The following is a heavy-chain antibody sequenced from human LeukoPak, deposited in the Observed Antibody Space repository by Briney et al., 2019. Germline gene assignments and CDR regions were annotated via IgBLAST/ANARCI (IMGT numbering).Heavy chain of an antibody. CDR3: AKDGWEYDILTVYFDY. D-gene: IGHD3-9*01. V-gene: IGHV3-30*18. J-gene: IGHJ4*02. CDR2: ISYDGSNK. Sequence: GGSLRLSCAASGFTFSSYGMHWVRQAPGKGLEWVAVISYDGSNKYYADSVKGRFTISRDNSKNTLYLQMNSLRAEDTAVYYCAKDGWEYDILTVYFDYWGQGTLVTVSS. CDR1: GFTFSSYG.